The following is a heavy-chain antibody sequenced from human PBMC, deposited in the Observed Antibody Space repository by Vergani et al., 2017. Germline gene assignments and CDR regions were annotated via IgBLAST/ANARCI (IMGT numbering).Heavy chain of an antibody. CDR2: INPNSGGT. CDR3: ARDWKDIRVVAAAVYYGFMDA. CDR1: GYNFTAYH. Sequence: VQLVQSGAEVKKPGASLKVSCKASGYNFTAYHIHWVRQAPGQGLEWIGWINPNSGGTNYAGQFRGRVTMTRDTSVSTAYLDLSRLRSDDTAVYFCARDWKDIRVVAAAVYYGFMDAWGKGATVTVSS. V-gene: IGHV1-2*02. J-gene: IGHJ6*03. D-gene: IGHD2-15*01.